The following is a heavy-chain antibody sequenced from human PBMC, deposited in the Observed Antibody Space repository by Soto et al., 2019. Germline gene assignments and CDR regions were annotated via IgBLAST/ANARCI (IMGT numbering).Heavy chain of an antibody. Sequence: EVQLLESGGGLVQPGGSLRLSCAASGFTFSSYAISWVRQAPGKGLEWVSAISGSGDSTYYADTVKGRFTISRDNSKNTLYLKMHCLGAEDTAVYYCAKEPRMVGASYCDYWGQGTLGTVSS. CDR3: AKEPRMVGASYCDY. V-gene: IGHV3-23*01. CDR2: ISGSGDST. J-gene: IGHJ4*02. CDR1: GFTFSSYA. D-gene: IGHD1-26*01.